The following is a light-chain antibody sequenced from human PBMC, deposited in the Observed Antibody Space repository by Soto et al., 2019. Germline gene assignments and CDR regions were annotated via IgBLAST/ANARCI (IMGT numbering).Light chain of an antibody. CDR2: DAS. CDR3: QQRSKWPLT. CDR1: QSVSSY. Sequence: EIVLTQSPATLSLSPGERATLSCRASQSVSSYLAWYQQKPGQAPRLLIYDASNRATGIPARFSGSGSGTDFTLPISRLEPEDFAVYYCQQRSKWPLTFGGGAKGDIK. J-gene: IGKJ4*01. V-gene: IGKV3-11*01.